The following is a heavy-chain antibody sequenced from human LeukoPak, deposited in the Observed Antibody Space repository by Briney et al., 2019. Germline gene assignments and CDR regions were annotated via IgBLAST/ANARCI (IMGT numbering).Heavy chain of an antibody. Sequence: GGSLRLSCAASGFTFSSYGMHWVRQAPGKGLEWVAVISYDGSNKYYADSVKGRFTISRDNSKNTLYLQMNSLRAEDTAVYYCVKDLGYCSGGSCYRFDYWGQGTLVTVSS. J-gene: IGHJ4*02. CDR3: VKDLGYCSGGSCYRFDY. D-gene: IGHD2-15*01. CDR1: GFTFSSYG. CDR2: ISYDGSNK. V-gene: IGHV3-30*18.